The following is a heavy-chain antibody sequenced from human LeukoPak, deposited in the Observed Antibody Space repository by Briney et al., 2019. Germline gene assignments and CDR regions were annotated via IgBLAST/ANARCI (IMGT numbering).Heavy chain of an antibody. CDR3: ARGGSGSYGYYYYYMDV. CDR2: VNSDGSST. CDR1: GFTFSNYW. Sequence: GGSLRLSCAASGFTFSNYWMHWVRQAPGKGLVWVSRVNSDGSSTTYADSVKGRFTISRDNAKNTLYLQMNSLRAEDTAVYYYARGGSGSYGYYYYYMDVWGKGTTVTVSS. V-gene: IGHV3-74*01. D-gene: IGHD1-26*01. J-gene: IGHJ6*03.